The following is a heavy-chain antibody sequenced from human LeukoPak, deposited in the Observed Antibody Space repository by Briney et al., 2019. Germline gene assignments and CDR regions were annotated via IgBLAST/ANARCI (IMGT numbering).Heavy chain of an antibody. CDR2: IHYSGST. Sequence: SETLSLTCSVSGGSIDTTYWSWIRQPPGKGLEWIGNIHYSGSTNYNSSLKSRVTISVDTSKNQFSLKLSSVTAADTAVYYCARDYYDSSGYFSVHWYFDLWGRGTLVTVSS. CDR1: GGSIDTTY. D-gene: IGHD3-22*01. J-gene: IGHJ2*01. V-gene: IGHV4-59*01. CDR3: ARDYYDSSGYFSVHWYFDL.